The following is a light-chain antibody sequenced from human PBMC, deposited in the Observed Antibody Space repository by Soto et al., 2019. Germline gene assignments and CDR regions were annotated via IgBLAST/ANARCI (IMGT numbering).Light chain of an antibody. CDR1: LRISKY. Sequence: DIKLTQSPSSLSASVGDRVTITCRASLRISKYLNWYQQKPGKAPKLLIYGASTLQSGVPSRFSGSGSGTDFTLTITNPQPEDSATYFCQQSHSTPLTFGGGTKLEI. CDR2: GAS. CDR3: QQSHSTPLT. V-gene: IGKV1-39*01. J-gene: IGKJ4*01.